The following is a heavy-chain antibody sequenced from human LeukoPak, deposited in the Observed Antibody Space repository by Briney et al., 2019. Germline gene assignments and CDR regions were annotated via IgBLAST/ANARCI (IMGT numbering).Heavy chain of an antibody. Sequence: SETLSLTCTVSGDSISSVTYYWGWIRQPPGKGPEWIGSISYSGSTYYSPSLKSRVTISVDTSKNQFSLKLSSVTAADTAVYYCARVYYSSSYDYWYFDLWGRGTLVTVSS. J-gene: IGHJ2*01. V-gene: IGHV4-39*07. CDR1: GDSISSVTYY. CDR2: ISYSGST. CDR3: ARVYYSSSYDYWYFDL. D-gene: IGHD6-13*01.